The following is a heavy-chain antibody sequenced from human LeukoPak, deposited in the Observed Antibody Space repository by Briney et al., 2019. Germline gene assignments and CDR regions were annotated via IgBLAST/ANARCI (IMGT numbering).Heavy chain of an antibody. CDR3: ARDPEGFGATCFDY. D-gene: IGHD3-16*01. J-gene: IGHJ4*02. Sequence: GGSLRLSCVASGFSFSSYNMNWVRQAPGKGLEWVSSISRSASNIYYADSVKGRFTISRDNAKNSFYLLMNSLRAEDTAVFYCARDPEGFGATCFDYWGQGTLVTVSS. V-gene: IGHV3-21*01. CDR1: GFSFSSYN. CDR2: ISRSASNI.